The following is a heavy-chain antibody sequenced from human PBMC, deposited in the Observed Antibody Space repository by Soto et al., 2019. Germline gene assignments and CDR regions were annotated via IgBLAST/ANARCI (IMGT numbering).Heavy chain of an antibody. CDR2: TNSDGTDS. V-gene: IGHV3-43D*04. J-gene: IGHJ4*02. CDR1: GFDFEDYA. D-gene: IGHD3-22*01. CDR3: AKSLYYYDSSPLDH. Sequence: GGSLRLSCAAAGFDFEDYAMHWVRQVPGKGLEWVSLTNSDGTDSYYMDSVKGRLTISRDNAKSTLYLQMDRLRPEDTALYFCAKSLYYYDSSPLDHWGQGTLVTVSS.